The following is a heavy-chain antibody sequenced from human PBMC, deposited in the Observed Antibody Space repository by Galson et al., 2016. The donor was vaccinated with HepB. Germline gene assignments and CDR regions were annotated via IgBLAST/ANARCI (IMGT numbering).Heavy chain of an antibody. Sequence: SVKVSCKASGFIFTTYAMHWVRQVPGQRLEWMGLINAGNGNTKYSQKFQGRVTITTAYMELTSLTSEDTAVYYCARGIAVEPSANWFDPWGQGSLVTVSS. V-gene: IGHV1-3*01. J-gene: IGHJ5*02. CDR3: ARGIAVEPSANWFDP. D-gene: IGHD2-2*01. CDR2: INAGNGNT. CDR1: GFIFTTYA.